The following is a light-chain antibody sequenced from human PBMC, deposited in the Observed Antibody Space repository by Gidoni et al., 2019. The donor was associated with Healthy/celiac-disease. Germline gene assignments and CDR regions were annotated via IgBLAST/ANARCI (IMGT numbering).Light chain of an antibody. V-gene: IGKV2-28*01. Sequence: DIVRTQSPLSLYVTPGEPASISCRSSQSLLHSNGYNYLDWYLQKPGQSPQLLIYLGSTRASGVPDRFSGSGSGTDFTLKISRVEAEDVGVYYCMQALQTPYTFGQGTKLEIK. CDR1: QSLLHSNGYNY. J-gene: IGKJ2*01. CDR2: LGS. CDR3: MQALQTPYT.